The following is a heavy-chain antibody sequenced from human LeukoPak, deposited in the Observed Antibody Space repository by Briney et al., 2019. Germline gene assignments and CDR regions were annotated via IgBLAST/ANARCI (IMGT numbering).Heavy chain of an antibody. D-gene: IGHD2-15*01. CDR2: FDPEDGET. CDR1: GYTLTELS. V-gene: IGHV1-24*01. Sequence: ASVKVSCKVSGYTLTELSMHWVRQAPGKGLEWMGGFDPEDGETIYAQKFQGRVTMTEDTSTDTAYMELSSLRSEDTAVYYCATVRVGGPNRSYCSGGSCYYYCGMDVWGQGTTVTVSS. CDR3: ATVRVGGPNRSYCSGGSCYYYCGMDV. J-gene: IGHJ6*02.